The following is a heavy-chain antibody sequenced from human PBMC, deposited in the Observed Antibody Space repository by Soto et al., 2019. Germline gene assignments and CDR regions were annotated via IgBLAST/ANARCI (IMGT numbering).Heavy chain of an antibody. V-gene: IGHV1-8*01. CDR2: MNPNRGNT. CDR1: GYTFTSYD. CDR3: ARGLGIAAAGTMDPSDY. D-gene: IGHD6-13*01. J-gene: IGHJ4*02. Sequence: ASVKVSCKASGYTFTSYDINWVRQATGQGLEWMGWMNPNRGNTGYAQKFQGRVTMTRNTSISTAYMELSSLRSEDTAVYYCARGLGIAAAGTMDPSDYWGQGTLVTVSS.